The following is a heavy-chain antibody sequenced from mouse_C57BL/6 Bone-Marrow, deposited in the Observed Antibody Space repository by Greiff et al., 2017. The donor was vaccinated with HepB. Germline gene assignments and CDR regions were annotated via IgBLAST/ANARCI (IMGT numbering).Heavy chain of an antibody. CDR2: IRNKANGYTT. V-gene: IGHV7-3*01. Sequence: DVQLQESGGGLVQPGGSLSLSCAASGFTFTDYYMSWVRQPPGKALEWLGFIRNKANGYTTEYSASVKGRFTISRDNSQSILYLQMNALRAEDSATYYCARYRTGNYAMDYWGQGTSVTVSS. J-gene: IGHJ4*01. CDR3: ARYRTGNYAMDY. CDR1: GFTFTDYY.